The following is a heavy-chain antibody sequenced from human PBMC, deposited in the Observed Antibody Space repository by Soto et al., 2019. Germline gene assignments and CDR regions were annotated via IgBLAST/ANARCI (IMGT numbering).Heavy chain of an antibody. V-gene: IGHV3-53*01. CDR3: ATWHEREHAYDV. CDR2: LYDLDGS. CDR1: GFTISGKKY. Sequence: DVQLVESGGGLIQPGESLRLSCAAFGFTISGKKYVAWVRQAPGKGLEWVSALYDLDGSFYAASVKGRFTTSSDSSKTTVYLRGNDLRPDDTAVYYCATWHEREHAYDVWGQGTTVTVSS. D-gene: IGHD1-1*01. J-gene: IGHJ3*01.